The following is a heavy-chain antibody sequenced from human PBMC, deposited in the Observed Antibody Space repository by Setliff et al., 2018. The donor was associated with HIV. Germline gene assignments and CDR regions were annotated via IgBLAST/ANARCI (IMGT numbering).Heavy chain of an antibody. D-gene: IGHD3-10*01. CDR1: GGSISSYY. V-gene: IGHV4-59*01. Sequence: EPLSLTCTVSGGSISSYYWSWIRQPPGKGLEWIGYIYYSGSTNYNPSLKSRVTISVDTSKNQFSLKLSSVTAADTAVYYCARGVRGVIIDWYYFDYWGQGTLVTVSS. CDR2: IYYSGST. CDR3: ARGVRGVIIDWYYFDY. J-gene: IGHJ4*02.